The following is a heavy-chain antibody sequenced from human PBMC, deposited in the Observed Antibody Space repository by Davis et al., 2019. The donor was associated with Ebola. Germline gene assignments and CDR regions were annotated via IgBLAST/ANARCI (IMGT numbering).Heavy chain of an antibody. CDR3: ARQSGDPFWAASSY. J-gene: IGHJ4*02. D-gene: IGHD7-27*01. CDR1: GGSISSSY. Sequence: PSETLSLTCAVSGGSISSSYWSWIRQPPGKGLEWIGYIFYSGSTNYNPSLKSRVTISVDTSKNQFSLKLSSVTAADTAVYYFARQSGDPFWAASSYWGQGTLVTVSS. CDR2: IFYSGST. V-gene: IGHV4-59*08.